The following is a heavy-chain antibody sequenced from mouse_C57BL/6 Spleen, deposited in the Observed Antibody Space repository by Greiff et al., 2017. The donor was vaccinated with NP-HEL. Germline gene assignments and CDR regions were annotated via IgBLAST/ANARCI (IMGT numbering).Heavy chain of an antibody. V-gene: IGHV1-42*01. Sequence: VQLQQSGPELVKPGASVKISCKASGYSFTGYYMNWVKQSPEKSLEWIGEINPSTGGTTYNQKFKAKATLTVDKSSSTAYMQLKSLTSEDAAVYYGARQLRLQGHVDVWGTGTTVTVSS. CDR1: GYSFTGYY. J-gene: IGHJ1*03. CDR2: INPSTGGT. CDR3: ARQLRLQGHVDV. D-gene: IGHD3-2*02.